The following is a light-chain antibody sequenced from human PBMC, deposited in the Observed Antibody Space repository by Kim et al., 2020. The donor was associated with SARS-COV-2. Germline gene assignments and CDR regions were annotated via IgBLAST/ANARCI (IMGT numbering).Light chain of an antibody. Sequence: VSVSPGQTATITCSGDKLGDKYACWYQQKPGQSTVLVIYQDSKRPSGIPERFSGYNSGNTATLTISGTQARDEADYYCQAWDSTWVFGGGTQLTVL. CDR1: KLGDKY. V-gene: IGLV3-1*01. CDR2: QDS. J-gene: IGLJ3*02. CDR3: QAWDSTWV.